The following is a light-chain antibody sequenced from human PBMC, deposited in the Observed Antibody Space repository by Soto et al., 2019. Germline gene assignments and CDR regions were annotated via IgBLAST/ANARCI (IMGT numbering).Light chain of an antibody. Sequence: NFLLTQPHSVSEAPGKTVTISCTRSGGNITNNYVQWYQRRPGSAPTTVIYEDTHRPSGVPDRFSGSIDGSSNSASLTISGLRTEHEADYYCQSYEASSQVFGGGTKLTVL. CDR2: EDT. J-gene: IGLJ3*02. CDR1: GGNITNNY. CDR3: QSYEASSQV. V-gene: IGLV6-57*04.